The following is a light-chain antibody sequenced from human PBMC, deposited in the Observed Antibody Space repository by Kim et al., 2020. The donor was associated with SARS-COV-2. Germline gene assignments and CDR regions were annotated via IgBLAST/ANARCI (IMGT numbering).Light chain of an antibody. Sequence: DIQMTQSPSTLSASVGDRVTITCRASQSISSWLAWYQQKRGKAPKLLIYKASSLESGVPSRFSGSGSGTEFTLTISSLQPDDFATYYCQQYNSYPLTFGGRTKVEI. V-gene: IGKV1-5*03. CDR3: QQYNSYPLT. CDR2: KAS. J-gene: IGKJ4*01. CDR1: QSISSW.